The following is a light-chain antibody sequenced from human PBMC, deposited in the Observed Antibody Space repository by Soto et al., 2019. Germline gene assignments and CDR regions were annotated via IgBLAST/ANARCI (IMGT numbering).Light chain of an antibody. Sequence: EIVLTQSPGTLSLSPGDRATLSCRASQSVSNSYVAWYQQRTGQAPRLLIYGASNRATGIPDRFSGSGSGTDFTLTISRLEPEDFAVYYCQQYSSSRTFGGGTKVEIK. CDR3: QQYSSSRT. V-gene: IGKV3-20*01. CDR2: GAS. J-gene: IGKJ4*01. CDR1: QSVSNSY.